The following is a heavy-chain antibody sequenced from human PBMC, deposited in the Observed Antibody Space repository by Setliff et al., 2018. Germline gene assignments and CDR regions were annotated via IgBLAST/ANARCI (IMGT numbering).Heavy chain of an antibody. CDR3: ARRYEVVIITKTGAFDI. V-gene: IGHV4-39*01. D-gene: IGHD3-22*01. CDR1: GGSISTNHYY. J-gene: IGHJ3*02. Sequence: LSLTCTVSGGSISTNHYYWEWIRQAPGKGLEWIGRISYSGDTYYSPSLGSRVTISVATSKNQFSLKLRSVTAADTAVYYCARRYEVVIITKTGAFDIWGPGTMVTVS. CDR2: ISYSGDT.